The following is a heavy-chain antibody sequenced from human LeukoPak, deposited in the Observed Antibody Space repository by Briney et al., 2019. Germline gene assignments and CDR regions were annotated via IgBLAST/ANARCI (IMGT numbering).Heavy chain of an antibody. CDR3: ARDRVVVGIRGYYFDY. Sequence: SVKVSCRASGGTFSSYAISWVRQAPGQGLEWMGGIIPIFGTANYAQKFQGRVTITTDESTSTAYMELSSLRSEDTAVYYCARDRVVVGIRGYYFDYWGQGTLVTVSS. V-gene: IGHV1-69*05. J-gene: IGHJ4*02. D-gene: IGHD3-22*01. CDR2: IIPIFGTA. CDR1: GGTFSSYA.